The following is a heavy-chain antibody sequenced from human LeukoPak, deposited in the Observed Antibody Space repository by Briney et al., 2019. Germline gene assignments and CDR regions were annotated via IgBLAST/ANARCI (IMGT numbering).Heavy chain of an antibody. D-gene: IGHD3-16*01. CDR1: ENTFTNYG. CDR3: AIGQGVITWGGADVYDV. Sequence: ASVRVSRKASENTFTNYGINWVRQAPGQRPEWMGWFSPYNGDTKYAPKLKGRVTLTADTLTSTAYMELRTPISDDTATYYCAIGQGVITWGGADVYDVWGQGTTVIVSS. CDR2: FSPYNGDT. J-gene: IGHJ3*01. V-gene: IGHV1-18*01.